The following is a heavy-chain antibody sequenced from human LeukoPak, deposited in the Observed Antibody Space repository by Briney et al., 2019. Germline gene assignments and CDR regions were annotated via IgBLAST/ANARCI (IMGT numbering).Heavy chain of an antibody. J-gene: IGHJ4*02. Sequence: SETLSLTCAVYGGSFSGYYWSWIRQPPGKGLEWIGEINHSGSTNYNPSLKSLVTISVDTSKNQFSLKLSSVTAADTAVYYCARGRPPYDYYDSSGYYYPLYYFDYWGQGTLVTVSS. D-gene: IGHD3-22*01. CDR2: INHSGST. CDR3: ARGRPPYDYYDSSGYYYPLYYFDY. CDR1: GGSFSGYY. V-gene: IGHV4-34*01.